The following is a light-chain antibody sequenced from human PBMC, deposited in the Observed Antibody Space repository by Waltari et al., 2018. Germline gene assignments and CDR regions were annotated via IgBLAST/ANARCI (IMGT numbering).Light chain of an antibody. Sequence: DIQMTQSPSSLSASVGDRVTITCQASQDISNYLNWDQQKPGKAPRLLIYDVSSLETGVPSRFSGSGSGTHFTFTISSLQPEDIATYFCQQCDDLPLTFGGGTKVEIK. CDR1: QDISNY. CDR3: QQCDDLPLT. J-gene: IGKJ4*01. CDR2: DVS. V-gene: IGKV1-33*01.